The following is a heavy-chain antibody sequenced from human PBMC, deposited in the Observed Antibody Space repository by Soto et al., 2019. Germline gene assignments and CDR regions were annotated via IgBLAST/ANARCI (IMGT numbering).Heavy chain of an antibody. V-gene: IGHV4-59*12. CDR1: DGCISRWY. Sequence: SETLSVTCTVGDGCISRWYSSWFQQPPGKGLEWIGYIYYSGSTIYNPSLKSRVTISVDTSKNQFSLKLSSVTAADTAVYYCARERPDGARLDPWGQGTLVTVSS. J-gene: IGHJ5*02. CDR2: IYYSGST. CDR3: ARERPDGARLDP. D-gene: IGHD6-6*01.